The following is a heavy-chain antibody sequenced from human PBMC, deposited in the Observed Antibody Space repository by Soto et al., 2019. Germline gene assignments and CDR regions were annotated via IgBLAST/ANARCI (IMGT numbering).Heavy chain of an antibody. CDR1: GSTFTSYD. Sequence: QVQLVQSGAEVKKPGASVKVSCKASGSTFTSYDINWVRQATGQGLEYLGWMNPNSGNTGYVQKFQGRATMTRDTSISTAYMELSSLRSEDTAVYFCARGVKYGAYSRWFDPWGQGTLVTVSS. D-gene: IGHD4-17*01. V-gene: IGHV1-8*01. CDR3: ARGVKYGAYSRWFDP. CDR2: MNPNSGNT. J-gene: IGHJ5*02.